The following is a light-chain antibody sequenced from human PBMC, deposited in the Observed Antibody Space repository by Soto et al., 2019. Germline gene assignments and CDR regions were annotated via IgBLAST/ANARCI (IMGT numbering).Light chain of an antibody. CDR3: HQYYTTPYT. J-gene: IGKJ2*01. CDR1: QSVLYSSNNKNY. CDR2: WAS. Sequence: DIVMTQSPDSLPVSLGERATINCKSSQSVLYSSNNKNYLAWYQQKSGQPPKLLIYWASTREFGVPDRFSGSGSETDFTLTISSLQAEDVAAYSCHQYYTTPYTFGQGTKLEIK. V-gene: IGKV4-1*01.